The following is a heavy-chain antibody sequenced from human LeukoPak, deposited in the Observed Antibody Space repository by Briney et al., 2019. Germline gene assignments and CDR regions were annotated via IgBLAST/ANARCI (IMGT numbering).Heavy chain of an antibody. D-gene: IGHD6-13*01. CDR2: IYYSGST. Sequence: SETLSLTCTVSGGSISSYYWSWIRQPPGKGLEWIGYIYYSGSTNYNPSLKSRVTISVDTSKNQFSLKLSSVTAADTAVYYCPIAAAGRAFDIWGQGTMVTVSS. CDR1: GGSISSYY. J-gene: IGHJ3*02. CDR3: PIAAAGRAFDI. V-gene: IGHV4-59*01.